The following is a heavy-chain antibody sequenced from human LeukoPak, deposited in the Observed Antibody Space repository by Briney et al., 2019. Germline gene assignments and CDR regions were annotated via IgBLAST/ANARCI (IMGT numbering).Heavy chain of an antibody. CDR2: INPGGSTI. CDR3: ARDFYTGSFYFDY. Sequence: GGSLRLSCAASGFTFSDWYMSWIRQAPGKGLEWISYINPGGSTIYYADSVKGRFTISRDNAKNSLYLQMNSLRAEDTAVYYCARDFYTGSFYFDYWGQGTLVAVSS. J-gene: IGHJ4*02. V-gene: IGHV3-11*04. CDR1: GFTFSDWY. D-gene: IGHD1-26*01.